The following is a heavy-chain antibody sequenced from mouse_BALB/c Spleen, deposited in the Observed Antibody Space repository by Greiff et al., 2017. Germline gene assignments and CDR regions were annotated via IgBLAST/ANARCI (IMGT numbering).Heavy chain of an antibody. J-gene: IGHJ2*01. Sequence: EVQGVESGGGLVKPGGSLKLSCAASGFTFSDYYMYWVRQTPEKRLEWVATISDGGSYTYYPDSVKGRFTISRDNAKNNLYLQMSSLKSEDTAMYYCARGPDSSVFDYWGQGTTLTVSA. CDR3: ARGPDSSVFDY. CDR1: GFTFSDYY. CDR2: ISDGGSYT. V-gene: IGHV5-4*02. D-gene: IGHD3-2*01.